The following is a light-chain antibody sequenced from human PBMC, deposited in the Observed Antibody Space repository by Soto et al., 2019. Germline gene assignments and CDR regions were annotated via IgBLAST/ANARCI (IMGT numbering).Light chain of an antibody. CDR1: QDISNY. V-gene: IGKV1-33*01. J-gene: IGKJ5*01. Sequence: SHSTQFPSSPSASVGDRVTITCQASQDISNYLNWYQQKLGKAPKLLIYDASNLETGVPSRFSGSGSGTDFTFTISSLQPEDIATYYCQQYSHLITFGQGTRLEI. CDR2: DAS. CDR3: QQYSHLIT.